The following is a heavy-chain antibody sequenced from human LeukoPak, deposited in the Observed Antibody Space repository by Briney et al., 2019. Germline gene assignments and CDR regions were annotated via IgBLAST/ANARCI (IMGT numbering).Heavy chain of an antibody. CDR2: IYYSGST. J-gene: IGHJ4*02. Sequence: SETLSLTCTVSGGSLSSYYWSWIRQPPGKGLEWIGYIYYSGSTNHNPSLKSRVTISVDTSKIHFSLKLTSVTAADTAVYYCARHPTAYSSSFDYWGQGTLVTVSS. V-gene: IGHV4-59*08. CDR1: GGSLSSYY. D-gene: IGHD6-13*01. CDR3: ARHPTAYSSSFDY.